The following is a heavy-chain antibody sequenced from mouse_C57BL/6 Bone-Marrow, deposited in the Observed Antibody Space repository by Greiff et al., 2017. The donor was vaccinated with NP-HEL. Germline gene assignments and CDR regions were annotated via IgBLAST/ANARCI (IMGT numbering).Heavy chain of an antibody. V-gene: IGHV5-15*01. CDR3: ARDRDYGKVTYDMDY. Sequence: EVQLVESGGGLVQPGGSLKLSCAASGFTFSDYGMAWVRQAPRKGPEWVAFISNLAYSIYYADTVTGRFTISRENAKNTLYLEMSSLRSEDTAMYYCARDRDYGKVTYDMDYWGKGTSVTVSS. J-gene: IGHJ4*01. CDR1: GFTFSDYG. D-gene: IGHD1-1*01. CDR2: ISNLAYSI.